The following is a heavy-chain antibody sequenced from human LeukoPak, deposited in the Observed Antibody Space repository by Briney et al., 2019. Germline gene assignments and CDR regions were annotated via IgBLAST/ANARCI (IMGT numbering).Heavy chain of an antibody. J-gene: IGHJ4*02. D-gene: IGHD6-13*01. V-gene: IGHV1-69*05. CDR3: ARDLRGDWYSSSWPFDY. CDR1: GGSFSSYE. Sequence: GASVKVSGKASGGSFSSYEISWLRQAPGQGLEWMGGIVPMFGTAKYAQKFQGRVTITTDKSTSTAYMELSSLRSEDTAVYYCARDLRGDWYSSSWPFDYWGQGTLVTVSS. CDR2: IVPMFGTA.